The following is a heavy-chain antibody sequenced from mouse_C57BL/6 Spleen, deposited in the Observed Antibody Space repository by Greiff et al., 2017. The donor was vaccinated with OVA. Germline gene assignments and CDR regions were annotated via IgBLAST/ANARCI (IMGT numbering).Heavy chain of an antibody. Sequence: EVKVEESGGGLVQPGGSMKLSCAASGFTFSDAWMDWVRQSPEKGLEWVAEIRNKANNHATYYAESVKGRFTISRDDSKSSGYLQMNSLRAEDTGIYYCTRWIYYDYNYYAMDYWGQGTSVTVSS. CDR1: GFTFSDAW. J-gene: IGHJ4*01. V-gene: IGHV6-6*01. CDR2: IRNKANNHAT. CDR3: TRWIYYDYNYYAMDY. D-gene: IGHD2-4*01.